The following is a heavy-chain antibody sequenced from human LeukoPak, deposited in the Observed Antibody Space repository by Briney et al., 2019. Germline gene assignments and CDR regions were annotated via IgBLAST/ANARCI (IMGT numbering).Heavy chain of an antibody. CDR1: GYTFTGYY. Sequence: ASVKVSCKASGYTFTGYYMHWVRQAPGQGLEWMGWINPNSGGTKYVQNFQGRVTMTRDTSIRTVYMELSRLRSDDTAVYYCARDYYDNSGFGAFDIWGQGTMVTVSS. CDR3: ARDYYDNSGFGAFDI. CDR2: INPNSGGT. V-gene: IGHV1-2*02. J-gene: IGHJ3*02. D-gene: IGHD3-22*01.